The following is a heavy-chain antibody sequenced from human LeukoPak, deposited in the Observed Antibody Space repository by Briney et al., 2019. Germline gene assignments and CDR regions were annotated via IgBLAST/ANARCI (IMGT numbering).Heavy chain of an antibody. CDR1: GFTFTSYW. CDR2: INTDGSST. Sequence: PGGSLRLSCAASGFTFTSYWMHWVRQAPGKWLVWVSRINTDGSSTSYADSVKGRFTISRDNAKNTLYLQMNSLRAEDTAVYYCARDTYDSSGYYYGPFDYWGQGTLVTVSS. CDR3: ARDTYDSSGYYYGPFDY. V-gene: IGHV3-74*01. J-gene: IGHJ4*02. D-gene: IGHD3-22*01.